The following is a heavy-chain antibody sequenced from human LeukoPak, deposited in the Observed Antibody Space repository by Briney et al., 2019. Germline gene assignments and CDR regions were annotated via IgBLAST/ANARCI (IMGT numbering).Heavy chain of an antibody. CDR3: ARPYDSSGYWGGFDC. J-gene: IGHJ4*02. V-gene: IGHV5-51*01. CDR2: IYPGDSDT. Sequence: GESLKISCKGSGYSFTSYWIGWVRQMPGKGLEWMGIIYPGDSDTKYSPSFQGQVTTSADKSISTAYLQWSSLKASDTAMYYCARPYDSSGYWGGFDCWGQGTLVTVSS. CDR1: GYSFTSYW. D-gene: IGHD3-22*01.